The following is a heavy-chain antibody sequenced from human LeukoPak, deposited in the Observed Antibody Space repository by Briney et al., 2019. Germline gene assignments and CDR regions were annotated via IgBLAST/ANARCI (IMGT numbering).Heavy chain of an antibody. CDR1: GFTFSSYW. D-gene: IGHD2-2*01. Sequence: GALGLSCAASGFTFSSYWMTWVRQAPGKGLEWVANIKQDGSKKTYVDSVKGRFTISRDNAKNSLYLQMNSLRADDTGVYYCASQPAAADVDYWGQGTLVTVSS. J-gene: IGHJ4*02. CDR3: ASQPAAADVDY. CDR2: IKQDGSKK. V-gene: IGHV3-7*03.